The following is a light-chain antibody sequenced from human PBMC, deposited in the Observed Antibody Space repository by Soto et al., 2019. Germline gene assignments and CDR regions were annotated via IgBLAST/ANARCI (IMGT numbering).Light chain of an antibody. CDR2: GSS. V-gene: IGKV3-20*01. CDR3: QHYGRSPLLYT. CDR1: QSVTSNF. J-gene: IGKJ2*01. Sequence: ENVLTQSPGTLSLSPGERATLSCRASQSVTSNFLAWYQQKPGQAPRLLIYGSSTSAAGVPDSFSGSGSGTHFSLTITRLEPDDFAVYYCQHYGRSPLLYTFGQGTKLGV.